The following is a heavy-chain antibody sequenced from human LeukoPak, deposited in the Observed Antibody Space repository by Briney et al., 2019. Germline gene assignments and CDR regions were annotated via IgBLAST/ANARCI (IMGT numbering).Heavy chain of an antibody. J-gene: IGHJ4*02. V-gene: IGHV3-74*01. CDR1: GFNFSSHW. CDR3: VRASGTDSSGYVEIDF. Sequence: GGSHRLSCAASGFNFSSHWMHWVRQPPGKGLVWVSRINSDGSHTTYANSMKGRFTISRDNAKNTLYLQMNSLRAEDTSVYYCVRASGTDSSGYVEIDFWGRGALVTVSS. D-gene: IGHD3-22*01. CDR2: INSDGSHT.